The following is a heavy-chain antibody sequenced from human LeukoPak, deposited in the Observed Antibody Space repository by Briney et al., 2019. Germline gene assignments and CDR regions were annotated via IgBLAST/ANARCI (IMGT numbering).Heavy chain of an antibody. V-gene: IGHV1-69*04. D-gene: IGHD2-21*02. CDR3: ARDRSPIVVVTARTDYYYYYGMDV. Sequence: ASVTVSCTASGGTFTSYAISWVRQAPGQGLEWMGRIIPILGIANYAQKFQRRVTITADKSTSTAYMELSSLRSEDTAVYYCARDRSPIVVVTARTDYYYYYGMDVWGQGTTVTVSS. CDR1: GGTFTSYA. J-gene: IGHJ6*02. CDR2: IIPILGIA.